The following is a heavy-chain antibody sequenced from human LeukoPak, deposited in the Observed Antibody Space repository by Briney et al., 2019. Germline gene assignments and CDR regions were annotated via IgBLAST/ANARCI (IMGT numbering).Heavy chain of an antibody. CDR1: GFTVSSNY. V-gene: IGHV3-53*05. CDR2: IYSGGST. Sequence: AGGSLRLSCAASGFTVSSNYMSWVRQAPGKGLEWVSVIYSGGSTYYADSVKGRFTISRDNSKNTLYLQMNSLRAEDTAVYYCARDREGFLDLKGGDAFDIWGQGTMVTVSS. D-gene: IGHD3/OR15-3a*01. CDR3: ARDREGFLDLKGGDAFDI. J-gene: IGHJ3*02.